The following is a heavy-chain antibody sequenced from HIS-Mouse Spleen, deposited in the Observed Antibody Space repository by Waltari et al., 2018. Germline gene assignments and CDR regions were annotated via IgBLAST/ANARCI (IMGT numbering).Heavy chain of an antibody. CDR2: SNPNSGGT. D-gene: IGHD1-26*01. CDR1: GYTFTGYH. CDR3: AREGREWELPIWGGEFFDY. Sequence: QVQLVQSGAEVKKPGASVKVPCKASGYTFTGYHMHWVRQAPGPGLEWMGWSNPNSGGTNYAQKFQGRVTMTRDTSISTAYMELSRLRSDDTAVYYCAREGREWELPIWGGEFFDYWGQGTLVTVSS. J-gene: IGHJ4*02. V-gene: IGHV1-2*02.